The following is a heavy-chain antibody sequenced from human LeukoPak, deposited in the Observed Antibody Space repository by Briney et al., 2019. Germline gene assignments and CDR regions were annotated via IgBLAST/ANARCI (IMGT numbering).Heavy chain of an antibody. V-gene: IGHV3-30*02. Sequence: GGSLRLSCAASGFTVSSNYMSWVRQAPGKGLEWVAFIRYDGSNKYYADSVKGRFTISRDNSKNTLYLQMNSLRSEDTAVYYCARETRLGYSSGWENWFDPWGQGTLVTVSS. CDR1: GFTVSSNY. D-gene: IGHD6-19*01. CDR2: IRYDGSNK. CDR3: ARETRLGYSSGWENWFDP. J-gene: IGHJ5*02.